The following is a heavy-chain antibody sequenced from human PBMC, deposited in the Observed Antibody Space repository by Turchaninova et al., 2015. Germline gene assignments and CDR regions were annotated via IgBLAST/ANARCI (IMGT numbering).Heavy chain of an antibody. CDR3: AKDSIFGIAAAGTDAFDI. D-gene: IGHD6-13*01. V-gene: IGHV3-23*04. CDR2: IRCSGGST. Sequence: EVPRVGSGGGLVQHGGAVRVCCGVGGAALSRYAISWVRRAPGKGLEWVSAIRCSGGSTYYADSVKGRFTIARDNSKNTLYLQMNSLRAEDTAVYYCAKDSIFGIAAAGTDAFDIWGQGTMVTVSS. CDR1: GAALSRYA. J-gene: IGHJ3*02.